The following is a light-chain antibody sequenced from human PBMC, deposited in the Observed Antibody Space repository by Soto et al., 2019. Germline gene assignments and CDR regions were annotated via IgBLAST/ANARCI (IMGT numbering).Light chain of an antibody. CDR1: SSDVGGYNY. CDR2: EVS. J-gene: IGLJ1*01. Sequence: QSVLTQPASVSGSPGQSITISCTGTSSDVGGYNYVSWYQHHPGKAPKLMIYEVSNRPSGVSNRFSGSKSGNTASLTISGLQADDEADYYCSSYTSSTTPEVFGTGTKVTVL. CDR3: SSYTSSTTPEV. V-gene: IGLV2-14*01.